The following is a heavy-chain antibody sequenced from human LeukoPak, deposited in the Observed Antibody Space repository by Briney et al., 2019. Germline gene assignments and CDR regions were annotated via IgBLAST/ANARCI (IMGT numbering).Heavy chain of an antibody. CDR2: IYYSGST. J-gene: IGHJ5*02. V-gene: IGHV4-39*07. D-gene: IGHD5-12*01. Sequence: SETLSLTCTVSGGSISSSSYYWGWIRQPPGKGLEWIGSIYYSGSTYYNPSLKSRVTISVDTSKNQFSLNLTSVTAADAAVYYCARDLGYSGFDWAPWGQGTLVTVSS. CDR1: GGSISSSSYY. CDR3: ARDLGYSGFDWAP.